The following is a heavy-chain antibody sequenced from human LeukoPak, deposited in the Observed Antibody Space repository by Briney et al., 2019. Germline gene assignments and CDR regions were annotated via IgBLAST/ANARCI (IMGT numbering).Heavy chain of an antibody. CDR2: IKQDGSEK. D-gene: IGHD1-26*01. V-gene: IGHV3-7*01. CDR1: GFTFSSYW. Sequence: GGSLRLSCAASGFTFSSYWMSWVRQAPGKGLEWVANIKQDGSEKYYVDSVKGRFTISRDNAKNSLYLQMNSLRAEDTAVYYCARDRGDLYSGSYFDYWGQGTLVTVSS. J-gene: IGHJ4*02. CDR3: ARDRGDLYSGSYFDY.